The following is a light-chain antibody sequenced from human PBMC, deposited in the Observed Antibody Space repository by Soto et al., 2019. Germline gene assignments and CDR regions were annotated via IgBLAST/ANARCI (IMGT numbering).Light chain of an antibody. J-gene: IGKJ1*01. CDR1: QTITNY. CDR2: AAS. CDR3: QQSYSSPST. Sequence: DIQMTQSPSSLSASVGDRVTITCRASQTITNYLNWYQQKPGKAPKLLICAASTLLSGVPSRFTGRGSGTDSTLTLDSLQPEDFATYFCQQSYSSPSTFGQGTKVEI. V-gene: IGKV1-39*01.